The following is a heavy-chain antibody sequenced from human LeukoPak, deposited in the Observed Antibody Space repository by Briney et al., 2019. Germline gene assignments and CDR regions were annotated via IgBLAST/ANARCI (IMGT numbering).Heavy chain of an antibody. CDR2: ISYDGSTI. V-gene: IGHV3-30*01. D-gene: IGHD5-12*01. CDR1: EFTFSLYA. CDR3: ARSHPIVAILDS. Sequence: GGSLRLSCAASEFTFSLYAMHWVGQAPGKGLDWVAVISYDGSTIYYADSVKGRFTISRDNSKNTLYLQMNSLRADDTAVYYCARSHPIVAILDSWGQGTLVTVSP. J-gene: IGHJ4*02.